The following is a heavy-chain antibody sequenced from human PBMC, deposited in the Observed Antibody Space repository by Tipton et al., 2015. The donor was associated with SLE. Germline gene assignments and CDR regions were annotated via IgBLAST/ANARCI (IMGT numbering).Heavy chain of an antibody. CDR2: INHSGST. D-gene: IGHD3-3*01. CDR3: ARGLRTEYYDFWSGYYTGHYGMDV. V-gene: IGHV4-34*01. Sequence: TLSLTCAVYGGSFSGYYWSWIRQPPGKGLEWIGEINHSGSTNYSPSLKSRVTISVDTSKNQFTLKLSSVTAADTAVYHCARGLRTEYYDFWSGYYTGHYGMDVWGQGTTVTVSS. J-gene: IGHJ6*02. CDR1: GGSFSGYY.